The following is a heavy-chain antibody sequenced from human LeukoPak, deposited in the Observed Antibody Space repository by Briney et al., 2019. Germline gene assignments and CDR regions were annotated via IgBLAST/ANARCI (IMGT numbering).Heavy chain of an antibody. D-gene: IGHD6-19*01. CDR3: ATGSAYSSGWLDYFDY. CDR1: GYTFTSYY. J-gene: IGHJ4*02. Sequence: ASVKVSCKASGYTFTSYYMHWVRQAPGQGLEWMGIINPSGGSTIYAQKFQGRVTMTEDTSTDTAYMELSSLRSEDTAVYYCATGSAYSSGWLDYFDYWGQGTLVTVSS. CDR2: INPSGGST. V-gene: IGHV1-46*01.